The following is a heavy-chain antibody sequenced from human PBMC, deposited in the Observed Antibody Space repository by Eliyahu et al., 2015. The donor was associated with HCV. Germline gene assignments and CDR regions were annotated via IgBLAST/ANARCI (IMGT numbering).Heavy chain of an antibody. CDR1: GFTFSSYA. D-gene: IGHD1-26*01. Sequence: EVQLVESGGGLVQPGGSLRLSCAASGFTFSSYAMHWVRQAPGKGLEYVSAISSNGGSTYYANSVKGRFTISRDNSKNTLYLQMGSLRAEDMAVYYCARVSGFTWELDFAFDIWGQGTMVTVSS. CDR2: ISSNGGST. CDR3: ARVSGFTWELDFAFDI. V-gene: IGHV3-64*01. J-gene: IGHJ3*02.